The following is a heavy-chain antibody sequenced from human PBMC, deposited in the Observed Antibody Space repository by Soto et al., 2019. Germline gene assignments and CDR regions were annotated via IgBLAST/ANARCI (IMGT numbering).Heavy chain of an antibody. CDR3: ARGVGATHFDF. D-gene: IGHD1-26*01. CDR2: VYYTGST. J-gene: IGHJ4*02. Sequence: SETLSLTCSVSAGSVNSGGQYWSWIRQSPGKGLEWIAYVYYTGSTTYNPSLKSRVAISIDTSKNQFSLKLTSVTAADTAVYYCARGVGATHFDFWGQGMLVTVSS. V-gene: IGHV4-61*08. CDR1: AGSVNSGGQY.